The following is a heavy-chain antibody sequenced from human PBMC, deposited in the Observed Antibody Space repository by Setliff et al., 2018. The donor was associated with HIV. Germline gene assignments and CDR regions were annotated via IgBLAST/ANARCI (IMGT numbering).Heavy chain of an antibody. CDR2: IYTTGST. V-gene: IGHV4-4*09. Sequence: SETLSLTCTVSGDSISNYYWSWVRQPPGKGLEWIGYIYTTGSTNYNPSLKSRVTMSVDTSKNQFSLRLTSVTAADTAVYYCARDGRYSFDYWGQGTLVTVSS. D-gene: IGHD6-19*01. CDR1: GDSISNYY. CDR3: ARDGRYSFDY. J-gene: IGHJ4*02.